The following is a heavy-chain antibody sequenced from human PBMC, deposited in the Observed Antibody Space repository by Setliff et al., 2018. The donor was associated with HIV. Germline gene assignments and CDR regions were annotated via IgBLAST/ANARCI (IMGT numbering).Heavy chain of an antibody. CDR3: ARLGEHDTGDLDV. CDR2: IYTSGNT. V-gene: IGHV4-61*09. Sequence: SETLSLTCKVSGDSISSGGYYWTWIRKPAGKGLEWIGHIYTSGNTNYNPSLKSRVSISVATSKNQFFLTLTSVTAADSAVYYCARLGEHDTGDLDVWGKGTTVTGS. J-gene: IGHJ6*03. CDR1: GDSISSGGYY. D-gene: IGHD1-1*01.